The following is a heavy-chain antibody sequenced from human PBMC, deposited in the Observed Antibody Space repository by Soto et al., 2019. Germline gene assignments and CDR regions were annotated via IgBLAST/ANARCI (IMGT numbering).Heavy chain of an antibody. CDR3: ARAAGIMTRGSHGMDV. CDR2: ISSTASTI. Sequence: EVQLVESGGGLVQPGGSLRLSCAASGFAFSSYEMNWVRQSPGKGLEWLSYISSTASTIHYADSVKGRFTISRDNANNSVYLQMNSLTADDSAVYYCARAAGIMTRGSHGMDVWGQGTTVTVSS. V-gene: IGHV3-48*03. J-gene: IGHJ6*02. CDR1: GFAFSSYE. D-gene: IGHD3-10*01.